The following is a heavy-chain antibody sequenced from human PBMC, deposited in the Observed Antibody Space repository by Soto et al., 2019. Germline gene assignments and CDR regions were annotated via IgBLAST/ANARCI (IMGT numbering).Heavy chain of an antibody. CDR3: ARGVFGTTMDYYYYGMDV. D-gene: IGHD4-17*01. CDR1: GYTFTSYA. Sequence: ASVKVSCKASGYTFTSYAMHWVRQAPGQRLEWMGWINAGNGNTKYSQKFQGRVTITRDTSASTAYMELSSLRSEDTAVYYCARGVFGTTMDYYYYGMDVWGQGTTVTVSS. V-gene: IGHV1-3*01. CDR2: INAGNGNT. J-gene: IGHJ6*02.